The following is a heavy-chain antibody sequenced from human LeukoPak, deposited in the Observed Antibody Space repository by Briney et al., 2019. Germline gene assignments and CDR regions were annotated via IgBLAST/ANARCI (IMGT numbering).Heavy chain of an antibody. CDR2: INHSGST. V-gene: IGHV4-34*01. D-gene: IGHD3-10*01. CDR1: GESFSGYY. CDR3: ARIISMDV. Sequence: SETLSLTCAVYGESFSGYYWSWIRQPPGKGLEWIGEINHSGSTNYNPSLKSRVTISVDTSKNQFSLKLSSVTAADTAVYYCARIISMDVWGQGTTVTVSS. J-gene: IGHJ6*02.